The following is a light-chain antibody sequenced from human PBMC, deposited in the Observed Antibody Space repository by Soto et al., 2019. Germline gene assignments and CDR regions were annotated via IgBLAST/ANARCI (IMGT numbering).Light chain of an antibody. J-gene: IGKJ1*01. CDR2: GAS. CDR1: QSVSSN. Sequence: EIVMTQSPATLSVSPGERATLSCRASQSVSSNLAWYQQKPGQAHRLLIYGASTRATGIPARFSGSGSGTEFTLTISSLQSADFAVYYCQQYNNWRWTFGQGTKVEIK. V-gene: IGKV3-15*01. CDR3: QQYNNWRWT.